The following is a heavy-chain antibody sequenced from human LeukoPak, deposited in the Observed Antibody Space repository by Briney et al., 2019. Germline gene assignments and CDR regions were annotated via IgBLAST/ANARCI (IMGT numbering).Heavy chain of an antibody. J-gene: IGHJ4*02. D-gene: IGHD5-24*01. CDR1: GFTFSSYW. CDR2: INSDGSRT. V-gene: IGHV3-74*01. Sequence: HTGGSLRLSCAGSGFTFSSYWMHWVRQAPGKGLVWVSRINSDGSRTNNADSVKDRFTISRDNAKNTLYLQMNSLRAEDTAVYYCARDKEVATTADLGYWGQGTLVTVSS. CDR3: ARDKEVATTADLGY.